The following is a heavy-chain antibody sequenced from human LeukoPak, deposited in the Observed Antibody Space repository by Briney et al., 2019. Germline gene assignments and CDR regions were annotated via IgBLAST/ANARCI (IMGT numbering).Heavy chain of an antibody. CDR3: ARGTMIVVVPWFDP. J-gene: IGHJ5*02. V-gene: IGHV1-2*02. Sequence: ASVKVSCKASGYTFTGYYMHWVRQAPGQGLEWMGWINPNSGGTNYAQKFQGRVTMTRDTSISTAYMELSRLRSDDTAVYYCARGTMIVVVPWFDPWGQGTLVTVSS. CDR2: INPNSGGT. CDR1: GYTFTGYY. D-gene: IGHD3-22*01.